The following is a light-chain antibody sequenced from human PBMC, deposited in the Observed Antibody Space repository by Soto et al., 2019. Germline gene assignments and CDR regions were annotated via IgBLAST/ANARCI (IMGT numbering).Light chain of an antibody. CDR2: EGD. CDR3: CSYAGSSTVI. CDR1: SSDVGSYNL. V-gene: IGLV2-23*01. Sequence: QSALTQPASVSGSPGQSITISCTGTSSDVGSYNLVSWYQQHPGKAPKLMIYEGDKRPSGVSNRFSGSKSGNTASLTISGLQAEDEAYYYCCSYAGSSTVIFGGGTKLTVL. J-gene: IGLJ2*01.